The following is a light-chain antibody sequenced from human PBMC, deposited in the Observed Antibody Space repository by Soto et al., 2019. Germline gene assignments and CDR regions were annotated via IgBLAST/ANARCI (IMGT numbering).Light chain of an antibody. CDR1: SRDIGGYNL. Sequence: QSVLTQPGSVSGSPGQSITICCTGTSRDIGGYNLVSWYQQPPGKGPKPISYDGNKRPSGLSHRFSASKSGNTASLTISGLQAEDEGDYYCCSYAGFSSAVFGTGTQVTVL. CDR2: DGN. J-gene: IGLJ1*01. V-gene: IGLV2-23*01. CDR3: CSYAGFSSAV.